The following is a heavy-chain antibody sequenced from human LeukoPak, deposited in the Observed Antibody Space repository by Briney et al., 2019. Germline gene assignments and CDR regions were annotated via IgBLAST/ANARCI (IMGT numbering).Heavy chain of an antibody. Sequence: PSETLSLTCTVSGGSISSSSYYWGWIRQPPGKGLEWIGSISSSGTTYYNPSLKSRVTISVDTSKNQFSLKLSSVTAADTAVYYCAREVAGYSYGSDYYYYYMDVWGKGTTVTISS. CDR3: AREVAGYSYGSDYYYYYMDV. CDR1: GGSISSSSYY. V-gene: IGHV4-39*07. CDR2: ISSSGTT. J-gene: IGHJ6*03. D-gene: IGHD5-18*01.